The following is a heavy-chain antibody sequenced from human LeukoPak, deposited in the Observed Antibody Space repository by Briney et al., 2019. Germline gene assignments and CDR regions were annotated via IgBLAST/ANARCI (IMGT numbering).Heavy chain of an antibody. CDR1: GGSFSGYY. Sequence: SETLSLTCAVYGGSFSGYYWSWIRQPPGKGLEWIAEINHSGSTNYNPSLKSRVTISVDTSKNQFSLKLSSVTAADTAVYYCARALSRRWLVQRNWFDPWGQGTLVTVSS. J-gene: IGHJ5*02. CDR2: INHSGST. D-gene: IGHD6-6*01. V-gene: IGHV4-34*01. CDR3: ARALSRRWLVQRNWFDP.